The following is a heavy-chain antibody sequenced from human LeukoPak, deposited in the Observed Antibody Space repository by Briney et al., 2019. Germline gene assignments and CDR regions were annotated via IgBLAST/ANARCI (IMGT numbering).Heavy chain of an antibody. CDR2: IRYDGSNK. D-gene: IGHD4-11*01. V-gene: IGHV3-30*02. CDR3: AKDGTTVTTIWYFDY. Sequence: GGSLRLSSAASGFTFSSYGMHWVRQAPGKGLEWVTFIRYDGSNKYYADSVKGRFTISKDNSKNTLYLQMNSLRAEDTAVYYCAKDGTTVTTIWYFDYWGQGTLVTVSS. J-gene: IGHJ4*02. CDR1: GFTFSSYG.